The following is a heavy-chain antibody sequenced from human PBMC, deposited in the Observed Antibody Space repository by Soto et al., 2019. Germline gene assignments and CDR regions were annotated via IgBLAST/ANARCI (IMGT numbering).Heavy chain of an antibody. J-gene: IGHJ4*02. V-gene: IGHV4-30-4*01. Sequence: QVQLQESGPGLVRPSQTLSLTCAVSSGSIRSGDYYWTWIRQPPGKGLEWIGYIDHSGSAYYNPSLKSRATISLDTSNSGFSPKLNSVTAADTAVYFCAGELGTFYFEHWGQGRLVTVSS. CDR1: SGSIRSGDYY. CDR2: IDHSGSA. CDR3: AGELGTFYFEH. D-gene: IGHD7-27*01.